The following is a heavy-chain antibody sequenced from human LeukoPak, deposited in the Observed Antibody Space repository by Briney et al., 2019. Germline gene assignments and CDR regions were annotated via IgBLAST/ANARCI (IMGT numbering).Heavy chain of an antibody. CDR2: IYYSGST. CDR1: GGSISSYY. D-gene: IGHD2-15*01. Sequence: SETLSLTCTVSGGSISSYYWSWIRQPPGKGLEWIGYIYYSGSTNYNPSLKSRVTISVDTSKNQFSLKLSSVTAADTAVYYCARHQKDIDGMDVWGQGTTVTVSS. J-gene: IGHJ6*02. V-gene: IGHV4-59*08. CDR3: ARHQKDIDGMDV.